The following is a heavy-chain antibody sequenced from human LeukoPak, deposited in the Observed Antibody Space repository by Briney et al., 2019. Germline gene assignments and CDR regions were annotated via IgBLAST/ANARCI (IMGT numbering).Heavy chain of an antibody. D-gene: IGHD2-2*01. CDR1: GYTFTSYD. CDR2: MNPNSGNT. V-gene: IGHV1-8*03. Sequence: GASVKVSCKASGYTFTSYDINWVRQATGQGLEWMGWMNPNSGNTGYAQKFQGRVTITRDTSIGTAYMELSSLRSEDTAVYYCARKGPAAYDYYYMDVWGKGTTVTVSS. J-gene: IGHJ6*03. CDR3: ARKGPAAYDYYYMDV.